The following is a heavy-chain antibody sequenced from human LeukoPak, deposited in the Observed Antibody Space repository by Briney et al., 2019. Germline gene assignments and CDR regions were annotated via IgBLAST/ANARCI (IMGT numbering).Heavy chain of an antibody. CDR3: AAPSNWGRYGTFDV. J-gene: IGHJ3*01. Sequence: GGSLRLFCTGSGFHFGDNSVGWFRQAPGKGLEWVGFIRSKANGATTEYAVSVKGGITISRDDSKSIAYLHMNSLKTEDPAVYYCAAPSNWGRYGTFDVWGQGAVVTVSS. V-gene: IGHV3-49*03. CDR1: GFHFGDNS. D-gene: IGHD7-27*01. CDR2: IRSKANGATT.